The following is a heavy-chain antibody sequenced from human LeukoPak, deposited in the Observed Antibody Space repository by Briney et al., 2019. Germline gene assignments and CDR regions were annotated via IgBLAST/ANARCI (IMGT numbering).Heavy chain of an antibody. CDR3: ASTYYYDSSGYPYMDV. CDR1: GFTFSSYA. CDR2: ISGSGGST. Sequence: GGSLRLSCAASGFTFSSYAMSWVRQAPGKGLEWVSAISGSGGSTYYADSVKGRFTISRDNSKNTLYLQMNSLRAEDTAVYYCASTYYYDSSGYPYMDVWGKGTTVTISS. V-gene: IGHV3-23*01. J-gene: IGHJ6*03. D-gene: IGHD3-22*01.